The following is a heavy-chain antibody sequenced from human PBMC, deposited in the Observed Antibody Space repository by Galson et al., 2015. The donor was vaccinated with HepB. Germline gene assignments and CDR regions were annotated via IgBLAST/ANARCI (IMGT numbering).Heavy chain of an antibody. V-gene: IGHV1-69*02. CDR2: IIPALGMA. Sequence: SVKVSCKVSGGTFPHYSVVWIRQSLGQAFEWLGRIIPALGMANNAQKFKDRVTITADKSTGTVVLELRHLTVGDTAVYFCATTDIVVKVPATPAFSSWGQGTRITVS. J-gene: IGHJ1*01. CDR3: ATTDIVVKVPATPAFSS. D-gene: IGHD2-15*01. CDR1: GGTFPHYS.